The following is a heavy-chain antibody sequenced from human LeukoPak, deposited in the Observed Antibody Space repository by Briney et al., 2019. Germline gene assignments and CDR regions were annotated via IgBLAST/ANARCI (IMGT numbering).Heavy chain of an antibody. Sequence: GGSLRLSCAASGFTFSDYWMHWVRQAPGKGLEWVAVISYDGSNKYYADSVKGRFTISKDNSKNTLYLQMNSLRAEDTAVYYCAKDRGDGGWSYFDYWGQGTLVTVSS. CDR2: ISYDGSNK. D-gene: IGHD6-19*01. CDR3: AKDRGDGGWSYFDY. CDR1: GFTFSDYW. J-gene: IGHJ4*02. V-gene: IGHV3-30*18.